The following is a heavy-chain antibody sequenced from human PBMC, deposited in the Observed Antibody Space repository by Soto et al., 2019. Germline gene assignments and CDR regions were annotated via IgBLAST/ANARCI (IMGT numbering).Heavy chain of an antibody. CDR2: ISSLSGNT. CDR3: ARGTVTSGRWFGP. J-gene: IGHJ5*02. V-gene: IGHV1-18*04. CDR1: HATFTGYT. Sequence: QVHLVQSETEVKEPGASVTVSCKTSHATFTGYTITWVRQAPGQGLEWLGWISSLSGNTYYARDLQGRLTMTTNTSGTTAYMELRSLRSDDTAVYFCARGTVTSGRWFGPWGQGTRVTVSS. D-gene: IGHD4-17*01.